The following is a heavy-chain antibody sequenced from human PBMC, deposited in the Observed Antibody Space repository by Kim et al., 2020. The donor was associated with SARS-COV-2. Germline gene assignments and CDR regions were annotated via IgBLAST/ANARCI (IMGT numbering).Heavy chain of an antibody. Sequence: GGSLRLSCAASGFTFSSYGMHWVRQAPGKGLEWVAVISYDGSNKYYADSVKGRFTISRDNFKNTLYLQMNRLRAEDTAVYYCAKDGCSSTSCSLVYWGQG. D-gene: IGHD2-2*01. CDR1: GFTFSSYG. J-gene: IGHJ4*02. V-gene: IGHV3-30*18. CDR3: AKDGCSSTSCSLVY. CDR2: ISYDGSNK.